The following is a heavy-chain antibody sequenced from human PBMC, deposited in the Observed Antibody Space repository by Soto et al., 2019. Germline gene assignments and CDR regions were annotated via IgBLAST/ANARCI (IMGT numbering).Heavy chain of an antibody. Sequence: QVQLVESGGGVVQPGRSLRLSCAASGFTFSTYGIHWVRQAPGKGLEWVSVIWYDGSYKFYADSVKGRFTIFRDNSKNTLFLQMNSLRAEDTAVYYCARARYYDSSGYYSAFDYWGQGTLVTVSS. CDR1: GFTFSTYG. CDR2: IWYDGSYK. J-gene: IGHJ4*02. CDR3: ARARYYDSSGYYSAFDY. V-gene: IGHV3-33*01. D-gene: IGHD3-22*01.